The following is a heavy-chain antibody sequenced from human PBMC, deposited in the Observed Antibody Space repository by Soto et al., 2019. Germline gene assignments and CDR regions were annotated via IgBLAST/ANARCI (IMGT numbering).Heavy chain of an antibody. CDR2: ISGSGGGT. Sequence: EVQLLESGGGLAQPGGSLRLSCAASGFTFKSYAMSWVRQAPGKGLEWVSSISGSGGGTYYADSVKGRFTVSRDNSKSTLYLQMNSLRVEDTAVYYCAKYDGLAIVVGGAFDIWGQGTMVTVS. J-gene: IGHJ3*02. CDR1: GFTFKSYA. D-gene: IGHD1-26*01. CDR3: AKYDGLAIVVGGAFDI. V-gene: IGHV3-23*01.